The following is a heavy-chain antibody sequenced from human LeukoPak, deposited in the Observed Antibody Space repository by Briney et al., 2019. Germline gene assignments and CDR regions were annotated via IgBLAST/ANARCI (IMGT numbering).Heavy chain of an antibody. J-gene: IGHJ4*02. D-gene: IGHD1-1*01. Sequence: PGGSLRLSCAASGFTFSSYAMSWVRQAPGKGLEWVSAITGRGDRTYYADSVKGRFTISRDNSKNSLYLQMDSLRAEDTAVYYCARPRYNALDSWGQGTLVTVSS. CDR1: GFTFSSYA. V-gene: IGHV3-23*01. CDR2: ITGRGDRT. CDR3: ARPRYNALDS.